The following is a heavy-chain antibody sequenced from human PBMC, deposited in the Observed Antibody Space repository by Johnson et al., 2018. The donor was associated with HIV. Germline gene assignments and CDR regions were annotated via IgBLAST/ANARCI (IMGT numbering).Heavy chain of an antibody. CDR1: GFTFDDHG. J-gene: IGHJ3*02. V-gene: IGHV3-20*04. Sequence: VQLVESGGGVVRPARSLTLSCAASGFTFDDHGMSWDRQAPGKGLEWVSGINWHGGSTGIADSVKGRFTISRDNTKNSMYLQMNSLRVEDTAVYYCARDRIWGYAFDIWGQGTMVTVSS. CDR3: ARDRIWGYAFDI. D-gene: IGHD3-16*01. CDR2: INWHGGST.